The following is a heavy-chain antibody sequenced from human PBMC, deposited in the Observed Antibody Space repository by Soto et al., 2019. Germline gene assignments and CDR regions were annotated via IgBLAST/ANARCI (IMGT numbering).Heavy chain of an antibody. D-gene: IGHD6-6*01. CDR3: AKVSRSSSSSGGAFDI. V-gene: IGHV3-23*01. CDR1: GFTFSSYA. J-gene: IGHJ3*02. CDR2: ISGSGGST. Sequence: GGSLRLSCAASGFTFSSYAMSWVRQAPGKGLEWVSAISGSGGSTYYADSVKGRFTISRDNSKNTLYLQMNSLRAEDTAVYYCAKVSRSSSSSGGAFDIWGQGTMVTV.